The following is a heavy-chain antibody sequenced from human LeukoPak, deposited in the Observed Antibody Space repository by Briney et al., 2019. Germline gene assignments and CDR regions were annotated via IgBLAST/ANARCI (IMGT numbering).Heavy chain of an antibody. D-gene: IGHD3-10*01. CDR3: ARVRLDSGTYSLYY. V-gene: IGHV3-48*01. Sequence: PGGSLRLSCAASGFTFSSYSMNWVRQAPGKGLEWVSYISGRSSTIYYADSVKGRFTISRDNAESSLYLQMNSLRAEDTAVYYCARVRLDSGTYSLYYWGQGTLVTVSS. J-gene: IGHJ4*02. CDR1: GFTFSSYS. CDR2: ISGRSSTI.